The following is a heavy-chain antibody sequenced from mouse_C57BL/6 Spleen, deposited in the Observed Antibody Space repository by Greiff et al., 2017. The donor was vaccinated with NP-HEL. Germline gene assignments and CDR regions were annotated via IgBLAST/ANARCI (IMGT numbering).Heavy chain of an antibody. CDR3: AEGSYCGSSLAY. CDR1: GYTFTSYW. J-gene: IGHJ3*01. D-gene: IGHD1-1*01. Sequence: VQLQQPGAELVKPGASVKVSCKASGYTFTSYWMHWVKQRPGQGLEWIGRIHPSDSDTNYNQKFKGKATLTVDKSSSTAYMQLSSLTSEDSAVYYCAEGSYCGSSLAYWGQGTLVTVSA. V-gene: IGHV1-74*01. CDR2: IHPSDSDT.